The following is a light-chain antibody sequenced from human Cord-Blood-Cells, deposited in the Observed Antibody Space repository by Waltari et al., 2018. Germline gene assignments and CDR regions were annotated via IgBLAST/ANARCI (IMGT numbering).Light chain of an antibody. CDR2: DAS. V-gene: IGKV3-11*01. CDR1: QSVSSY. CDR3: QQRSNWLT. J-gene: IGKJ4*01. Sequence: EIVLTQSPTTLSLSPGDRATLSCRASQSVSSYLAWYQQKPGQAPRILIYDASNRATGIPARFSGSGSGTDFTLTISSLEPEDFAVYYCQQRSNWLTFGGGTKVEIK.